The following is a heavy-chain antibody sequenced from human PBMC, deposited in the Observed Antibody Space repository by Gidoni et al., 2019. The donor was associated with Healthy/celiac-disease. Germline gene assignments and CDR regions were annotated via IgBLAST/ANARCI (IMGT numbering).Heavy chain of an antibody. D-gene: IGHD3-10*01. CDR1: GYSFTSYW. CDR2: IDPLDSHT. Sequence: EVQLVQSGAEVKQPGASLRISCMGSGYSFTSYWISWVRQMHGKGLEWMGRIDPLDSHTNVSPAFQGHVTISADKSISTAYLQWSSLKASDTAMYYCARLGITMVRGVIKRHNWFDPWGQGTLVTVSS. V-gene: IGHV5-10-1*03. CDR3: ARLGITMVRGVIKRHNWFDP. J-gene: IGHJ5*02.